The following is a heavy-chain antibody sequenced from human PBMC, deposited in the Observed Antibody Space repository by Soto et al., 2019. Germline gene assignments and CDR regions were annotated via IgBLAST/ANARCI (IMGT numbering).Heavy chain of an antibody. J-gene: IGHJ4*02. Sequence: GGSLRLSCAAAGFTFSSYGMHWVRQAPGKGLEWVAVIWYDGSNKYYADSVKGRFTISRDNSKNTLYLQMNRLRAEDTAVYYCARDHYDFWSGYYTWGPDYWGQETLVTVSS. CDR3: ARDHYDFWSGYYTWGPDY. CDR2: IWYDGSNK. V-gene: IGHV3-33*01. CDR1: GFTFSSYG. D-gene: IGHD3-3*01.